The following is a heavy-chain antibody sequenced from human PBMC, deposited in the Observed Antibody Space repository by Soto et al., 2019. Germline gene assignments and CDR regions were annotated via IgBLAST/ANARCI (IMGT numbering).Heavy chain of an antibody. CDR3: ARVAVDGTYFDY. Sequence: QVQLQESGPGLVKPSGTLSLTCTVSGGSISSSNWWSWVRQPPGKGLEWIGEIYHSGTTNYNPSLKSRVTISVDKSKTQFSLNLSSVTAADTPVYNCARVAVDGTYFDYWGQGTLVTVSS. D-gene: IGHD6-13*01. CDR2: IYHSGTT. CDR1: GGSISSSNW. V-gene: IGHV4-4*02. J-gene: IGHJ4*02.